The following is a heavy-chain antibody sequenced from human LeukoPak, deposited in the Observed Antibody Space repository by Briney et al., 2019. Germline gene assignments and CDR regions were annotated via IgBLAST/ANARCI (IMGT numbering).Heavy chain of an antibody. CDR1: GGSILDSTYY. V-gene: IGHV4-39*01. J-gene: IGHJ5*02. CDR2: IFYTGNT. D-gene: IGHD3-22*01. CDR3: ARQSSGYYYGWFDP. Sequence: SETLSLTCTVSGGSILDSTYYWAWIRQPPGQGLEWIATIFYTGNTHYNPSLKSRVTMSVDTVKNQFSLNLNSVTAADTAVYYCARQSSGYYYGWFDPWGQGTLVTVSS.